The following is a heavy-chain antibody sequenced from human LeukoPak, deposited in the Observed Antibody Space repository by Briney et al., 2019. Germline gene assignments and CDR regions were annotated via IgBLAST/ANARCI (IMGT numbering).Heavy chain of an antibody. CDR3: VKSPGSGWPV. CDR1: GFTFSSYG. D-gene: IGHD6-19*01. V-gene: IGHV3-23*01. Sequence: QPGGSLRLSCAASGFTFSSYGMSWVRQAPGKGLEWVSAISGSGGSTYYADSVKGRFTISRDNSKNTLYFEMSSLRVEDTAVYYCVKSPGSGWPVWGQGTLLTVSS. J-gene: IGHJ4*02. CDR2: ISGSGGST.